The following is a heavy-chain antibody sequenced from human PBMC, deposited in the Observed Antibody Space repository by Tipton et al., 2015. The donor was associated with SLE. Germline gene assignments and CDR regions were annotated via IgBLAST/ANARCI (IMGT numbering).Heavy chain of an antibody. V-gene: IGHV4-39*07. J-gene: IGHJ6*03. CDR1: GDSISNLNDF. CDR3: ARAGAGYYYYYYMDV. CDR2: IYSSGTT. Sequence: TLSLTCTVSGDSISNLNDFWGWIRQPPGKGLEFIGSIYSSGTTYYNPSPKSRITISGDMSKNQFSLKLSSVTAADTAVYYCARAGAGYYYYYYMDVWGKGTTVTVSS.